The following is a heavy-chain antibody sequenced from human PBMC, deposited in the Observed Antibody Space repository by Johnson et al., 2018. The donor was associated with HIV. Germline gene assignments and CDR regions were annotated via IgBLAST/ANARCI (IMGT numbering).Heavy chain of an antibody. D-gene: IGHD6-13*01. V-gene: IGHV3-20*04. CDR2: INCDGGST. CDR3: ARGRKDIAAVDGLDNDGFDM. Sequence: VHLVESGGGVVRPGGSLRLSCAASGFRFENYYMTWVRRAPGKGLEWVSGINCDGGSTGYAASVKGRFTVSRDNDKNSLYLQMSRLRGEDTALYYCARGRKDIAAVDGLDNDGFDMWGQGTMVTVS. J-gene: IGHJ3*02. CDR1: GFRFENYY.